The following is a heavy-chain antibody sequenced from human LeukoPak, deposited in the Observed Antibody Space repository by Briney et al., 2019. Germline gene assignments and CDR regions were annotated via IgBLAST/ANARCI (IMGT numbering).Heavy chain of an antibody. V-gene: IGHV4-38-2*02. D-gene: IGHD6-6*01. CDR3: ARDSSSSV. J-gene: IGHJ4*02. CDR1: GYSFSSSYY. Sequence: SETLSLTCTVSGYSFSSSYYWGWIRQPPGKGLEWIGSIYYSGSTYYNPSLKSRVTISVDTSKNQFSLKLSSVTAADTAVYYCARDSSSSVWGQGTLVTVSS. CDR2: IYYSGST.